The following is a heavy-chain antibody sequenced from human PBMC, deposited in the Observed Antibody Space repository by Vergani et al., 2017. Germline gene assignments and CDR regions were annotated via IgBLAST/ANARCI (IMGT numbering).Heavy chain of an antibody. J-gene: IGHJ4*02. D-gene: IGHD5-18*01. CDR2: IRNKAYGGTT. Sequence: EVQLVESGGGLVPPGRSLRLSCAASGFSFGDYAMTWVRQAPGKGLGWVAFIRNKAYGGTTEYAASVKGRFTISRDDSKRLAYLQLSGLKTEDTAVYFCSRGRRYSFGYSDYWGQGTLVTVSS. CDR3: SRGRRYSFGYSDY. CDR1: GFSFGDYA. V-gene: IGHV3-49*04.